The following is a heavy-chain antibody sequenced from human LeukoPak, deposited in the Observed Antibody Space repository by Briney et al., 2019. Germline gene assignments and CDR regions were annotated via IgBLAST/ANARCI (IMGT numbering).Heavy chain of an antibody. J-gene: IGHJ4*02. D-gene: IGHD6-13*01. V-gene: IGHV4-39*01. CDR2: IYYSGST. Sequence: PSETLSLTCTVSGGSISSSSYYWGWIRQPPGKGLEWIGTIYYSGSTYYNPSLKSRVTLSVDTSKNQFPLKLSSVTAADTAVYYCARRVQQLGYFDYWGQGTLVTVSS. CDR1: GGSISSSSYY. CDR3: ARRVQQLGYFDY.